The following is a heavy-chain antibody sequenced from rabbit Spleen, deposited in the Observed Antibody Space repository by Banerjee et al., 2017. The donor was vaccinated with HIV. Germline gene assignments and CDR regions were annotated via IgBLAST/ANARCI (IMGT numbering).Heavy chain of an antibody. Sequence: QQLVESGGGLVKPGASLTLTCTASGVSFSSDQYMCWVRQAPGKGLEWIACIEGGGSAFTYFASWAKGRFTISKTSSTTVTLQMTSLTAADTSTYFCARDSGSSFSSYGMALWCPGTLVTVS. CDR1: GVSFSSDQY. V-gene: IGHV1S40*01. J-gene: IGHJ6*01. D-gene: IGHD8-1*01. CDR2: IEGGGSAFT. CDR3: ARDSGSSFSSYGMAL.